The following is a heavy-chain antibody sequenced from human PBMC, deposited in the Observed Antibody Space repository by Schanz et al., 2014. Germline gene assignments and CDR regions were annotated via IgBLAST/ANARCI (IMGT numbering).Heavy chain of an antibody. CDR1: GFGFSSYS. CDR2: VSRSTPDI. CDR3: ARPPHDSSGYYPFDY. D-gene: IGHD3-22*01. Sequence: EVQLVESGGGLIQPGGSLRLSCAASGFGFSSYSMNWVRQAPGKGLEWVSYVSRSTPDIYYADSVKGRFTMSRDNAKNSLYLQMNSLRAEDTAVYYCARPPHDSSGYYPFDYWGQGTLVTVSS. V-gene: IGHV3-48*01. J-gene: IGHJ4*02.